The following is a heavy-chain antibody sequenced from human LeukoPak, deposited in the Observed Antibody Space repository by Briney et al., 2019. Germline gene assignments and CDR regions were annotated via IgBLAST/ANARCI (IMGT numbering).Heavy chain of an antibody. Sequence: ASVKVSCKASGYTFTSYGISLVRQAPGQGPEWMGLISAYNGNTNYAQKLQGRVTMTTDTSTSKAYMELRSLRSDDTAVYYCARSGYYDSSRAFDYWGQGHLVIVSS. J-gene: IGHJ4*02. CDR3: ARSGYYDSSRAFDY. D-gene: IGHD3-22*01. V-gene: IGHV1-18*01. CDR1: GYTFTSYG. CDR2: ISAYNGNT.